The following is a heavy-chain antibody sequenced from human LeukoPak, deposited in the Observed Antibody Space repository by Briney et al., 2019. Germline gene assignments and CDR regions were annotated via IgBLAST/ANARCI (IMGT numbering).Heavy chain of an antibody. V-gene: IGHV1-69*13. D-gene: IGHD5-24*01. CDR2: IIPIFGTA. CDR1: GYTFTSYG. Sequence: SVKVSCKASGYTFTSYGISWVRQAPGQGLEWMGGIIPIFGTANYAQKFQGRVTITADESTSTAYMELSSLRSEDTAVYYCARDLRDGYNLESLGSYFDYWGQGTLVTVSS. CDR3: ARDLRDGYNLESLGSYFDY. J-gene: IGHJ4*02.